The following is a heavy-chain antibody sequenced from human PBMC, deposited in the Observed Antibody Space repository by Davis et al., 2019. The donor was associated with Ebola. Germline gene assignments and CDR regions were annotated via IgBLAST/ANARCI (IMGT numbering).Heavy chain of an antibody. D-gene: IGHD6-19*01. J-gene: IGHJ4*02. CDR1: GGSFSGYY. CDR2: SIDSGST. Sequence: SETLSLTCAVYGGSFSGYYWSWIRQPPEKGLEWIGESIDSGSTNYNPSLRSRVTISVDRSKNQFSLKLTSVTAADTAVYYCARTTRGSGWFLDYWGQGTLVTVSS. V-gene: IGHV4-34*12. CDR3: ARTTRGSGWFLDY.